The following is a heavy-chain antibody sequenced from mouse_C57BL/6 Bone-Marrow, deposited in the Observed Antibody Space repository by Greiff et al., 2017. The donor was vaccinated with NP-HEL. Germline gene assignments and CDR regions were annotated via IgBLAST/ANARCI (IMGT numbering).Heavy chain of an antibody. CDR2: IYPRSGNT. Sequence: QVQLKESGAELARPGASVKLSCKASGYTFTSYGISWVKQRTGQGLEWIGEIYPRSGNTYYTEKFKGKATLTADKSSSTAYMELRSLTSEDSAVYFCAREDYGKGYWGQGTTLTVSS. V-gene: IGHV1-81*01. J-gene: IGHJ2*01. CDR1: GYTFTSYG. CDR3: AREDYGKGY. D-gene: IGHD1-1*01.